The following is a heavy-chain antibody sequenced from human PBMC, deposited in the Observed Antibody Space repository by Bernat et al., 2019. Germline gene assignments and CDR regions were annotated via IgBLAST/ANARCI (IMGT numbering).Heavy chain of an antibody. CDR3: ARGLSNDFSSFEAY. CDR1: GYTFSHFG. CDR2: ISAYSGDT. V-gene: IGHV1-18*01. D-gene: IGHD4-11*01. Sequence: QVQLVQSGAEVKKPGASVKLSCKASGYTFSHFGISWVRQAPGQGLEWMGWISAYSGDTNYAQKFQGRVTMTTDSSTNTAYMDLRSLRADDTAIYFCARGLSNDFSSFEAYWGQGTLVTVSS. J-gene: IGHJ4*02.